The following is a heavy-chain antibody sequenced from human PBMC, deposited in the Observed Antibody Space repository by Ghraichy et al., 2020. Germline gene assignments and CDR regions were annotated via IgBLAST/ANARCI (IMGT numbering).Heavy chain of an antibody. CDR1: GFTFSSYA. D-gene: IGHD2-21*02. CDR2: ISSNGGST. J-gene: IGHJ4*02. V-gene: IGHV3-64*01. Sequence: LTCAASGFTFSSYAMHWVRQAPGKGLEYVSAISSNGGSTYYANSVKGRFTISRDNSKNTLYLQMGSLRAEDMAVYYCARGAAILYYFDYWGQGTLVTVSS. CDR3: ARGAAILYYFDY.